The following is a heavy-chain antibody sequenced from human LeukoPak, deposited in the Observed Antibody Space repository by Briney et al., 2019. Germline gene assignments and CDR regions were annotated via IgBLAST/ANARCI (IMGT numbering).Heavy chain of an antibody. Sequence: SETLSLTCTVSGYSISSGFYWGWIRQSPGKGLDWIGSIHYSKMTFYNPSLKSRVTMSLDTSKNRFSLNLSSVTAADTAVYYCARAVGTTTGLFDYWGQGALVTVSS. D-gene: IGHD1-26*01. CDR2: IHYSKMT. CDR3: ARAVGTTTGLFDY. V-gene: IGHV4-38-2*02. CDR1: GYSISSGFY. J-gene: IGHJ4*02.